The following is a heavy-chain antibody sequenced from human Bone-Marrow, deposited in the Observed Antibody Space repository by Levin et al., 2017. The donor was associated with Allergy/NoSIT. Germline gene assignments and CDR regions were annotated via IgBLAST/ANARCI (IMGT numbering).Heavy chain of an antibody. Sequence: GGSLRLSCEASGFTFSGYPMHWVRLTADKGLQWVALLSQDGLSQHYAESVKGRFTVSRDTSKSTLYLHLNSVRPDETANYYCTRPSGWEHIDHWGQGTLVIVSS. J-gene: IGHJ5*02. CDR2: LSQDGLSQ. V-gene: IGHV3-30*14. CDR1: GFTFSGYP. D-gene: IGHD1-26*01. CDR3: TRPSGWEHIDH.